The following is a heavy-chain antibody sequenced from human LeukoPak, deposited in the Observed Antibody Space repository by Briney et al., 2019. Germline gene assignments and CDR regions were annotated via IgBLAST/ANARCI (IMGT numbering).Heavy chain of an antibody. J-gene: IGHJ4*02. CDR2: IKEDGSEK. Sequence: GGSVRLSCAASGFTLSTYWMSWVRQAPGKGLEWVANIKEDGSEKYYVDSVKGRFTISRDNAKNSLYLQMNSLRVEDTAVYHCARARLAVSGNYFENWGQGTLVTVSS. CDR3: ARARLAVSGNYFEN. CDR1: GFTLSTYW. V-gene: IGHV3-7*04. D-gene: IGHD6-19*01.